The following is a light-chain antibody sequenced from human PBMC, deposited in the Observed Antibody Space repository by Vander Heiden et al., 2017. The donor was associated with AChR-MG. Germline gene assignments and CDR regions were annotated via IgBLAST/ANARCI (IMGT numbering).Light chain of an antibody. Sequence: EIVLTQSPGTLSLSPGERATLSCRASQTVSSSYVAWYQQKSGQAPRLLIYGASSRATGIPDRFSGSGSGTDFTLTISSLESEDFAVYYCQQYGGSVSFGPGTKVDIK. V-gene: IGKV3-20*01. J-gene: IGKJ3*01. CDR2: GAS. CDR1: QTVSSSY. CDR3: QQYGGSVS.